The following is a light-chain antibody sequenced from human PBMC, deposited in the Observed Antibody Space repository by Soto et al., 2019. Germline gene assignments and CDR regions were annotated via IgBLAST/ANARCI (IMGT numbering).Light chain of an antibody. Sequence: DILFTQSPGTLSLSPGDRATLSCRASQSVSTSYLAWYQQKPGQAPRLIIYGASTRATGIPARFSGSGSGTEFTLTINSLQSEDFAAYYCQQYHDWPPWTFGQGTKVDIK. CDR3: QQYHDWPPWT. J-gene: IGKJ1*01. CDR1: QSVSTSY. V-gene: IGKV3-15*01. CDR2: GAS.